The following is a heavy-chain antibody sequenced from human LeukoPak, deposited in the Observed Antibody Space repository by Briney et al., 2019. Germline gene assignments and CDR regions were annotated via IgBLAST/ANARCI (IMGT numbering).Heavy chain of an antibody. D-gene: IGHD6-19*01. CDR1: GFTFSSYS. J-gene: IGHJ4*02. Sequence: GGSLRLPCAASGFTFSSYSMNWVRQAPGKGLEWVSSISSSTSYIYYADSVKGRFTISRDNAKNSLYLQMNSLRAEDTAVYYCAFNSGYSSAWSPDYWGQGTLVTVSS. CDR2: ISSSTSYI. V-gene: IGHV3-21*01. CDR3: AFNSGYSSAWSPDY.